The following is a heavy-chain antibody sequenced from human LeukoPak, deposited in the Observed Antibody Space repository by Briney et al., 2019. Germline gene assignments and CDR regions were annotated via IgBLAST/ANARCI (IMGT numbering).Heavy chain of an antibody. CDR2: IHSSEGT. CDR3: ARHVYGEGMDV. J-gene: IGHJ6*04. Sequence: PSETLSLTCTVSGGSLNGYYWGWIRQPPGKGLECIGYIHSSEGTAHNASLKSRLTISLDTSKNQFSLTLSSVTAADTVVYYCARHVYGEGMDVWGKGTTVTVSS. CDR1: GGSLNGYY. D-gene: IGHD4-17*01. V-gene: IGHV4-59*08.